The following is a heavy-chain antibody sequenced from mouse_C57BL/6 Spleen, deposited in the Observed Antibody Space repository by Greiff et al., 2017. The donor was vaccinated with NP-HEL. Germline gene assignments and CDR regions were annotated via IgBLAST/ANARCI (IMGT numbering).Heavy chain of an antibody. CDR2: IRSKSNNYAT. J-gene: IGHJ2*01. Sequence: EVKLVESGGGLVQPKGSLKLSCAASGFSFNTYAMNWVRQAPGTGLEWVARIRSKSNNYATYYADSVKDRFTISRDDSESMLYLQMNNLKTEDTAMYYCVRSQLGPYYFDYWGQGTTLTVSS. D-gene: IGHD4-1*02. CDR3: VRSQLGPYYFDY. V-gene: IGHV10-1*01. CDR1: GFSFNTYA.